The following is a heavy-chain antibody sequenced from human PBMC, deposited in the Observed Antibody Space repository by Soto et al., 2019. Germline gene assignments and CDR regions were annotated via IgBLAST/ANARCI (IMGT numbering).Heavy chain of an antibody. Sequence: PGGSLRLSCAASGFTFSSYSMNWVRQAPGKGLEWVSYISSGGGTPYYGDSVKGRFTISRDNSKNSLYLQMNSLRAEDTAVYYCAKESERKYYDFWSAQDVGPLSWGQGTLVTVSS. CDR3: AKESERKYYDFWSAQDVGPLS. V-gene: IGHV3-48*01. D-gene: IGHD3-3*01. CDR1: GFTFSSYS. J-gene: IGHJ4*02. CDR2: ISSGGGTP.